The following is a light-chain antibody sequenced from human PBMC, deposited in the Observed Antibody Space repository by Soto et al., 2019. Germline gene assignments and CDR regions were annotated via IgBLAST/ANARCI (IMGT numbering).Light chain of an antibody. CDR3: QQYNGYSGT. CDR2: MAS. J-gene: IGKJ1*01. V-gene: IGKV1-5*03. CDR1: QSVGSW. Sequence: GDRVTLTCRASQSVGSWLAWYQQKPGKAPRLLIYMASSLESGVPSRFSGSGSGTEFALTITSLQPDDFATYYCQQYNGYSGTFGQGTKVELK.